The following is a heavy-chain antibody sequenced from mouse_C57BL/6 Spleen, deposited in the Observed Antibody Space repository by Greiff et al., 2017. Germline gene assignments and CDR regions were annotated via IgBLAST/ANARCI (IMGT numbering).Heavy chain of an antibody. Sequence: EVQLVESGPGLVKPSQSLSLTCSVTGYSITSGYYWNWIRQFPGNKLEWMGYISYDGSNNYNPSLKNRISITRDTSKNQFFLKLNSVTTEDTATYYCAREGTVVATDYCDYWGQGTTLTVSS. J-gene: IGHJ2*01. CDR3: AREGTVVATDYCDY. D-gene: IGHD1-1*01. CDR1: GYSITSGYY. CDR2: ISYDGSN. V-gene: IGHV3-6*01.